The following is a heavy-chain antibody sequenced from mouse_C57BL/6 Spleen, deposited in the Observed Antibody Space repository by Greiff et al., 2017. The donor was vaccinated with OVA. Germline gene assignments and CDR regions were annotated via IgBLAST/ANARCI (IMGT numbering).Heavy chain of an antibody. D-gene: IGHD2-13*01. V-gene: IGHV5-16*01. CDR2: INYDGSST. CDR1: GFTFSDYY. CDR3: ARSTVTYFGY. J-gene: IGHJ2*01. Sequence: EVQVVESEGGLVQPGSSMKLSCTASGFTFSDYYMAWVRQVPEKGLEWVANINYDGSSTYYLDSLKSRFIISGDNATNILYLQRSSLKSEDTATYYCARSTVTYFGYWGQGTALTVSS.